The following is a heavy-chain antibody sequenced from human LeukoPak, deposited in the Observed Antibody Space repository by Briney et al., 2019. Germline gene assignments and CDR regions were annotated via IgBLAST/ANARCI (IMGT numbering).Heavy chain of an antibody. CDR2: IKEDGRQK. D-gene: IGHD3-3*01. V-gene: IGHV3-7*01. CDR1: GFTFSNYW. CDR3: TRDPYDF. Sequence: PGGSLRLSCAAYGFTFSNYWMSWVRQAPGKGLEWVANIKEDGRQKYYVDSVRGRFTISRDNAKNSLYLQMNSLRVEDTAGYYCTRDPYDFGGQGTLVTVSS. J-gene: IGHJ4*02.